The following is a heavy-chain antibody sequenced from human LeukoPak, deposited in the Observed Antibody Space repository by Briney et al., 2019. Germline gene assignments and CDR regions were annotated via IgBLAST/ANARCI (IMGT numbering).Heavy chain of an antibody. CDR1: GFSVRSNY. Sequence: GGSLGLSCAASGFSVRSNYMSWVRQAPGKGLEWVSGINWNGGSTGYADSVKGRLTISRDNAKNSLYLQMNSLRAEDTALYYCARGTGDYGDQFDYWGQGTLVTVSS. V-gene: IGHV3-20*04. CDR3: ARGTGDYGDQFDY. J-gene: IGHJ4*02. CDR2: INWNGGST. D-gene: IGHD4-17*01.